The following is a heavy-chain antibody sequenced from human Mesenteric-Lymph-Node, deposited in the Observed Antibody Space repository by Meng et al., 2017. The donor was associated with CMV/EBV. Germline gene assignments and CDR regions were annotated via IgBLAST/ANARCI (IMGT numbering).Heavy chain of an antibody. D-gene: IGHD1-26*01. CDR2: IYYSGST. V-gene: IGHV4-61*01. Sequence: GSGGSVTSGSYYWSWIRQPPGKGLEWMGFIYYSGSTSYNPSLESRLTISIDTSKQQFSLKLSSVTAADTAVYYCARVLWDYWYLDLWGRGTLVTVSS. CDR3: ARVLWDYWYLDL. CDR1: GGSVTSGSYY. J-gene: IGHJ2*01.